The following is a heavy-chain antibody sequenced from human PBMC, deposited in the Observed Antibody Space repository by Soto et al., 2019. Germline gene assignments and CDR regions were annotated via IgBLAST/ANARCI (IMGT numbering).Heavy chain of an antibody. J-gene: IGHJ4*02. V-gene: IGHV5-51*01. Sequence: GESLKISCKGSGYSFTSYWIGWVRQMPGKGLEWMGIIYPGDSATRYSPSFQGQVTISADKSINTAYLQWSSLKASDTDMYYCARQEFPAEDGLQSFDYWGQGTLVTVSS. CDR1: GYSFTSYW. CDR2: IYPGDSAT. CDR3: ARQEFPAEDGLQSFDY.